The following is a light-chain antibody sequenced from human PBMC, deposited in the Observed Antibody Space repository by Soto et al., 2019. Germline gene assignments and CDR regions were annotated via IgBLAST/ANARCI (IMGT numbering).Light chain of an antibody. J-gene: IGKJ4*01. Sequence: EIVLTQSPGSLSLSPGERATLSCRASQSVSSSHLAWYQQKPGQAPRLLIYQTSIRAAGIPARFSASGTGTDFTLTISRLDPEDFAVYYCQQFSSYPLTFGGGTKVDIK. CDR2: QTS. V-gene: IGKV3-20*01. CDR1: QSVSSSH. CDR3: QQFSSYPLT.